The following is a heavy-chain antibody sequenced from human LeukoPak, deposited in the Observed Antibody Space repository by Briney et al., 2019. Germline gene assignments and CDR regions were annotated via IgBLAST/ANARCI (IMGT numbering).Heavy chain of an antibody. V-gene: IGHV4-31*03. CDR2: IYYSGST. CDR1: GGSISSGGYY. Sequence: SETLSLTCTVSGGSISSGGYYWSWIRQHPGKGLEWIGYIYYSGSTYYNPSLKSRVTISVDTSKNQFSLKLSSVTAADTAVYYCARVGYYGSSGGVDYWGQGTLVTVSS. J-gene: IGHJ4*02. CDR3: ARVGYYGSSGGVDY. D-gene: IGHD3-22*01.